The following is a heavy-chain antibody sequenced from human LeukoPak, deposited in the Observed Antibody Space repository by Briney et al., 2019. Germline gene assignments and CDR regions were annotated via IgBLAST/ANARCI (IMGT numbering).Heavy chain of an antibody. CDR2: ISSSSYI. J-gene: IGHJ4*02. CDR1: GFTFSSYS. D-gene: IGHD1-26*01. CDR3: ARNIVGATGDY. V-gene: IGHV3-21*01. Sequence: PGRSLRLSCAASGFTFSSYSMNWVRQAPGKGLEWVSSISSSSYIYYADSVKGRFTISRDNAKNSLYLQMNSLRAEDTAVYYCARNIVGATGDYWGQGTLVTVSS.